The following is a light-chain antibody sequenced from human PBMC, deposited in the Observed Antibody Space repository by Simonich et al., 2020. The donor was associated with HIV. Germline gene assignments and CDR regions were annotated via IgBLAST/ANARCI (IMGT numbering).Light chain of an antibody. V-gene: IGLV2-23*01. Sequence: QSALTQPASVSGSPGQSITISCTGTSSDVGSYNLVSWYQQHPGKAPKLMIYEDSKRPSGVSNRFSGSKSGNTASLTISGLQSDDEADYYCCSYAGSRTFVVFGGGTKLTVV. J-gene: IGLJ2*01. CDR1: SSDVGSYNL. CDR2: EDS. CDR3: CSYAGSRTFVV.